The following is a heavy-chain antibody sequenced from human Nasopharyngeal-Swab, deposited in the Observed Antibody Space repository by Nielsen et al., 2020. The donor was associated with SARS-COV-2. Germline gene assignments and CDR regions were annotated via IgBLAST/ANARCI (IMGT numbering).Heavy chain of an antibody. CDR3: ARGPPYSGSYWDAFDI. CDR1: GFTVSSNY. CDR2: IYSGGST. V-gene: IGHV3-66*01. Sequence: GESLKISCAASGFTVSSNYMSWVRQAPGKGLEWVSVIYSGGSTYYADSVKGRFTISRDNSKNTLYLQMNSLKSEDTAVYYCARGPPYSGSYWDAFDIWGQGTMVTVSS. D-gene: IGHD1-26*01. J-gene: IGHJ3*02.